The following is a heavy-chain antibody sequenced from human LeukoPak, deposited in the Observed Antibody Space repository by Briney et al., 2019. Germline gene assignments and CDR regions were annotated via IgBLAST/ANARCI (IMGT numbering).Heavy chain of an antibody. CDR1: GFTFDDYG. J-gene: IGHJ4*02. D-gene: IGHD6-6*01. V-gene: IGHV3-20*04. CDR2: INWNGGST. Sequence: GGSLRLSCAASGFTFDDYGMSWVRQAPGKGLEWVSGINWNGGSTGYADSVKGRFTISRDNAKNSLYLQMNSLRAEDTALYYCARVRGYSSSSGFDYWGQGTLVTVSP. CDR3: ARVRGYSSSSGFDY.